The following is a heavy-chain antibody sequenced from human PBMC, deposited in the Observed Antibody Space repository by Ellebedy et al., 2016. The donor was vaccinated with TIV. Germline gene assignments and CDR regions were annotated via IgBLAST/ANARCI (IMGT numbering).Heavy chain of an antibody. CDR1: GFTFSSCA. D-gene: IGHD3-3*01. Sequence: GGSLRLSXAASGFTFSSCAMSWVRQAPGKGLEWVSTISGSGGSTYSADSVKGRFSISRDNSKNTLYLQMNSMRAEDTAVYYCAKEEVWSGYNPYWGQGTLVTVSS. V-gene: IGHV3-23*01. J-gene: IGHJ4*02. CDR2: ISGSGGST. CDR3: AKEEVWSGYNPY.